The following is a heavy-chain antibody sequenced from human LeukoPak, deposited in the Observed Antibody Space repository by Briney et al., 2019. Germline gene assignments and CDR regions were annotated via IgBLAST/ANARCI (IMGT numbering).Heavy chain of an antibody. CDR3: ARDLRDEQPYLNGLDY. CDR2: IWYDGSNK. V-gene: IGHV3-33*01. CDR1: GFTFSSYG. J-gene: IGHJ4*02. D-gene: IGHD2/OR15-2a*01. Sequence: GGSLRLSCAASGFTFSSYGMHWVRQAPGKGLEWVAVIWYDGSNKYYADSVKGRFTISRDNSKNTLYLQMNSLRAEDTAVYYCARDLRDEQPYLNGLDYWGQGTLVTVSS.